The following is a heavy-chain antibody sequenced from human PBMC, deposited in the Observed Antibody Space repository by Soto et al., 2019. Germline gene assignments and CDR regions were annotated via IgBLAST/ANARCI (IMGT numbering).Heavy chain of an antibody. CDR3: AKYADYGDHDDWFDS. J-gene: IGHJ5*01. D-gene: IGHD4-17*01. V-gene: IGHV3-30*18. CDR1: GFTFSSYG. CDR2: ISYHGSNK. Sequence: QVQLVESGGGVVQPGRSLRLSCTASGFTFSSYGMHWVRQAPGKGLEWVAVISYHGSNKYYADSVRGRFTISRDNSKNTLYLQMDSLRPEDTAVYYCAKYADYGDHDDWFDSRGQGTLVTVSS.